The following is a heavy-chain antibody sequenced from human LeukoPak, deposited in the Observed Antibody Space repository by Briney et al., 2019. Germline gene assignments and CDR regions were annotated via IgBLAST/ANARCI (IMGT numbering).Heavy chain of an antibody. Sequence: SETLSLTCAVYGGSFNGYYWSWIRQPPGKGLEWIGEINHSGSTNYNPSLKSRVTISVDTSKNQFSLKLSSVTAADTAVYYCARQGGGALDYWGQGTLVTVSS. V-gene: IGHV4-34*01. D-gene: IGHD3-16*01. CDR1: GGSFNGYY. J-gene: IGHJ4*02. CDR3: ARQGGGALDY. CDR2: INHSGST.